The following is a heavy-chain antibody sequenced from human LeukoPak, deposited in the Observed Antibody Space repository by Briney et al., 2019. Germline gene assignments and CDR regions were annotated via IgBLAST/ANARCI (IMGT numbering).Heavy chain of an antibody. CDR2: IYYSGST. CDR1: GYSISSGYY. J-gene: IGHJ4*02. V-gene: IGHV4-38-2*02. Sequence: PSETLSLTCTVSGYSISSGYYWGWIRQPPGKGLEWIGSIYYSGSTYYNPSLKSRVTISVDTSKNQFSLKLSSVTAADTAVYYCASMVRGDLYYFDYWGQGTLVTVSS. CDR3: ASMVRGDLYYFDY. D-gene: IGHD3-10*01.